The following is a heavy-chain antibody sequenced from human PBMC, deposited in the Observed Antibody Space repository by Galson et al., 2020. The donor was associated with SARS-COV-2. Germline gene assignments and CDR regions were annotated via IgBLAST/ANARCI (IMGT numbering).Heavy chain of an antibody. V-gene: IGHV3-48*01. J-gene: IGHJ4*02. CDR2: ISSTSNTI. CDR1: GFTFSNYS. CDR3: ASYCSSSSCYKGANDY. D-gene: IGHD2-2*01. Sequence: GGSLRLSCAVSGFTFSNYSMNWVRQAPGKGLEWVSYISSTSNTIYYADSVKGRFTISRDNAKNSLYLQMNSLRAKDTAVYYCASYCSSSSCYKGANDYWGQGTLVTVSS.